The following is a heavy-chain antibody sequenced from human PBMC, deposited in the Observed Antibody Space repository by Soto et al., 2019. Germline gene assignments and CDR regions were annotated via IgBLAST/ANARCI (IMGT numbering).Heavy chain of an antibody. CDR3: ARDYYDSSGYWGHYYYGMDV. CDR1: GGSISSYY. V-gene: IGHV4-4*07. Sequence: ETLSLTCTVSGGSISSYYWSWIRQPAGKGLEWIGRIYTSGSTNYNPSLKSRVTMSVDTSKNQFSLKLSSVTAADTAVYYCARDYYDSSGYWGHYYYGMDVWGQGTTVTVSS. CDR2: IYTSGST. D-gene: IGHD3-22*01. J-gene: IGHJ6*02.